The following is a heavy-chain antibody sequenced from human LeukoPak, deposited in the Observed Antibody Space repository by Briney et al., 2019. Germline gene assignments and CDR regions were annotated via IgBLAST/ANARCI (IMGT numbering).Heavy chain of an antibody. D-gene: IGHD3-9*01. Sequence: SETLSLTCTVSGGSISSYYWSWIRQPPGKGLEWIGYIYYSGSTNYNPSLKSRVTISVDTSKNQFSLKLSSVTAADTAVYYCARVGLYCDILTGYYPWYYFDYWGQGTLVTVSS. CDR2: IYYSGST. V-gene: IGHV4-59*01. J-gene: IGHJ4*02. CDR3: ARVGLYCDILTGYYPWYYFDY. CDR1: GGSISSYY.